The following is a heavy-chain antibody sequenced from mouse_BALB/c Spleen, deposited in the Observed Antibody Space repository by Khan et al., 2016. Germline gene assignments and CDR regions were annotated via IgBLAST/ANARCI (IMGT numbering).Heavy chain of an antibody. CDR1: GFAFSRYW. J-gene: IGHJ4*01. CDR3: ARRGYYFSMDN. Sequence: EVKLLESGGGLVQPGGSLKLSCAASGFAFSRYWMSWVRQAPGKGLEWIGEINPDSSKINYTPSLKDKFIISRDNAKNTLYLQMSKVRSEDTALYYCARRGYYFSMDNWGQGTSVTVSA. D-gene: IGHD1-1*01. V-gene: IGHV4-1*02. CDR2: INPDSSKI.